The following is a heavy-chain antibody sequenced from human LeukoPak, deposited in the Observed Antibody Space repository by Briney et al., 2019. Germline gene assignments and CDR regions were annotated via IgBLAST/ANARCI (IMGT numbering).Heavy chain of an antibody. CDR3: ARAGGKGTMVRGVIMLKGDFDY. Sequence: PGGSLRLSCAASGFTFSTNAMSWVRQAPGKGLEWVSSISSSSSYIYYADSVKGRFTISRDNAKNSLYLQMNSLRAEDTAVYYCARAGGKGTMVRGVIMLKGDFDYWGQGTLVTVSS. J-gene: IGHJ4*02. CDR2: ISSSSSYI. V-gene: IGHV3-21*01. D-gene: IGHD3-10*01. CDR1: GFTFSTNA.